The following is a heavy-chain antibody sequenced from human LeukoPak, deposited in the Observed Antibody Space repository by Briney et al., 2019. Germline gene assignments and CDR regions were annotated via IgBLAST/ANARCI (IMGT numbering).Heavy chain of an antibody. CDR2: ISYDGSNK. D-gene: IGHD6-6*01. CDR3: AKDYSSSGLDY. CDR1: GFTFSSYG. V-gene: IGHV3-30*18. J-gene: IGHJ4*02. Sequence: GMSLRLSCAASGFTFSSYGMHWVRQAPGKGLEWVAVISYDGSNKYYADSVKGRFTISRDNSKNTLYLQMNSLRAEDTAVYYCAKDYSSSGLDYWGQGTLVTVSS.